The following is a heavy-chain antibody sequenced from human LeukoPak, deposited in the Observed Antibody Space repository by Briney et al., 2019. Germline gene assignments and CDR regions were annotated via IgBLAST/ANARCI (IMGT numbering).Heavy chain of an antibody. D-gene: IGHD6-19*01. CDR2: IYYSGST. CDR3: ARVSIAVAGTNYYYYYGMDV. Sequence: SETLSLTCTVSGGSISSYYWSWIRQPPGKGLEWIGYIYYSGSTNYSPSLKSRVTISVDTSKNQFSLKLSSVTAADTAVYYCARVSIAVAGTNYYYYYGMDVWGQGTTVTVSS. V-gene: IGHV4-59*01. CDR1: GGSISSYY. J-gene: IGHJ6*02.